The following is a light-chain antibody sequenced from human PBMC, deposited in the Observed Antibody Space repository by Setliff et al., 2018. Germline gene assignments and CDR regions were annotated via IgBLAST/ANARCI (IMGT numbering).Light chain of an antibody. CDR1: GRDLGGLNF. CDR3: GSCTSTSPCA. J-gene: IGLJ1*01. Sequence: QSVLAQPASVSGSPGQSVPISCIGSGRDLGGLNFVSWYQQYPGKAPKLIIYEVSNRPSGVSSRFSGSKSGNTASLTISGLQAEDEADYYCGSCTSTSPCAFGTGTKVTVL. V-gene: IGLV2-14*01. CDR2: EVS.